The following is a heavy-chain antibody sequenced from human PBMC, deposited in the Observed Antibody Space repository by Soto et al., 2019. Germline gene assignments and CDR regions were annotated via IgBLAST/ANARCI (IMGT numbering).Heavy chain of an antibody. J-gene: IGHJ4*02. CDR1: GFTFSNYA. CDR2: ISHKGSGI. D-gene: IGHD4-17*01. CDR3: ARDPYSSTTVTMMEY. Sequence: EVQLVESGGGLVQPGGSLRLSCAASGFTFSNYAMNWVRQAPGKGLEWVSYISHKGSGIYHSDAVKGRFTNSRDNAKNSPYLQLNSLRDEDTAVYYCARDPYSSTTVTMMEYWGQGTLVTVSS. V-gene: IGHV3-48*02.